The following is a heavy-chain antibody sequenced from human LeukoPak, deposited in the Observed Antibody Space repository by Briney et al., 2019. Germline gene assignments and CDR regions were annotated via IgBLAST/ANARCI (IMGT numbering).Heavy chain of an antibody. CDR1: GFTFSSYS. CDR3: AELGITMIGGV. CDR2: ISNSSSTI. D-gene: IGHD3-10*02. J-gene: IGHJ6*04. V-gene: IGHV3-48*01. Sequence: PGGSLRLSCAASGFTFSSYSMNWVRQAPGKVLEWVSYISNSSSTIYYADSVKGRFTISRDNAKNSLYLQMNSLRAEDTAVYYCAELGITMIGGVWGKGTTVTISS.